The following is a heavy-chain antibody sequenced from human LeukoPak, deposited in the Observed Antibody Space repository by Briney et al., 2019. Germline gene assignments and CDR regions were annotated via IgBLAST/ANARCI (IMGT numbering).Heavy chain of an antibody. V-gene: IGHV4-30-2*01. J-gene: IGHJ5*02. Sequence: PSQTLSLTCAVSGGSISSGGYSWSWIRQPPGKGLEWIGYIYHSGSTYYNPSLKGRVTISVDRSKNQFSLKLSSVTAADTAVYYCASAYCSSTSCSFDPWGQGTLVTVSS. CDR3: ASAYCSSTSCSFDP. D-gene: IGHD2-2*01. CDR1: GGSISSGGYS. CDR2: IYHSGST.